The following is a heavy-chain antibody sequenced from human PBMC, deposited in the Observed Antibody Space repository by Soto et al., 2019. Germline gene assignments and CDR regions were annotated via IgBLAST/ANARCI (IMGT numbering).Heavy chain of an antibody. CDR2: ISGSGGST. Sequence: EVQLLESGGGLVQPGGSLRLSCAASGFTFSSYAMSWVRQAPGKGLEWVSAISGSGGSTYYADSVKGRFTISRDNSKNTVYLQMHSLTVDDTAVYYCARDAVAMDYWGQGTLVTVSS. J-gene: IGHJ4*02. V-gene: IGHV3-23*01. CDR3: ARDAVAMDY. D-gene: IGHD6-19*01. CDR1: GFTFSSYA.